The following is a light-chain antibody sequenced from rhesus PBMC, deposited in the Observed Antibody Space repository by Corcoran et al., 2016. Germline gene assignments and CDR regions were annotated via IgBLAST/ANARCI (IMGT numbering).Light chain of an antibody. Sequence: DIQMTQSPSSLSASVGDRVTITCRASQGISSWLAWYPQKAGKAPKLLIYKASSLQSGVPSKFSGSGSGTDFTLNSSSLQPEYFAPYYCQQYNSAPLTFGGGTKVESK. CDR3: QQYNSAPLT. CDR2: KAS. J-gene: IGKJ4*01. CDR1: QGISSW. V-gene: IGKV1-21*01.